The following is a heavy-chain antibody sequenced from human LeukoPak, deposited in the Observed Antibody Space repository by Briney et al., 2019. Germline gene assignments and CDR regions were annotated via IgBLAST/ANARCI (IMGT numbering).Heavy chain of an antibody. V-gene: IGHV3-7*04. CDR2: IKQDGSEK. CDR1: EFTFSSYA. CDR3: ASDREYYYGSGSFDY. Sequence: GGSLRLSCAASEFTFSSYAMSWVRQAPGKGLEWVANIKQDGSEKYYVDSVKGRFTISRDNAKNSLYLQMNSLRAEDTAVYYCASDREYYYGSGSFDYWGQGTLVTVSS. J-gene: IGHJ4*02. D-gene: IGHD3-10*01.